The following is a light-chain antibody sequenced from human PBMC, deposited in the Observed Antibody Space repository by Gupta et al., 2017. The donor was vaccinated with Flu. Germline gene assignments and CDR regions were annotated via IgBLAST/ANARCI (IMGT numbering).Light chain of an antibody. CDR1: QGVSNH. J-gene: IGKJ1*01. Sequence: EIVLTQSPATLSLSPGERATLSCRASQGVSNHVAWYQQKPGQAPRLLIYDASNMDTGVPARFSGSGSVTDFTLTISNLEPEDFAIYYCQQCDNWPPWTFGQGTKVEFK. CDR2: DAS. CDR3: QQCDNWPPWT. V-gene: IGKV3-11*01.